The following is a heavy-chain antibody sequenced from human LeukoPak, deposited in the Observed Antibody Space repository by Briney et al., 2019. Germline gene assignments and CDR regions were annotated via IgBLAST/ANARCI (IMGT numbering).Heavy chain of an antibody. Sequence: SVKVSCKASGGTFSSYAISWVRQAPGQGLEWMGRIIPIFGIANYAQKFQGRVTITADKSTSTAYMELSSLRSEDTAAYYCARVEQQSWFDPWGQGTPVTVSS. D-gene: IGHD6-13*01. CDR2: IIPIFGIA. J-gene: IGHJ5*02. V-gene: IGHV1-69*04. CDR1: GGTFSSYA. CDR3: ARVEQQSWFDP.